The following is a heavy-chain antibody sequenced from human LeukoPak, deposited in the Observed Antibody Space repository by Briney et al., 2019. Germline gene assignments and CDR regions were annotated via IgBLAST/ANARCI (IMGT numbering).Heavy chain of an antibody. CDR3: ARHSTTVVTFSLSLGYFDY. J-gene: IGHJ4*02. CDR1: GFTFSSYW. Sequence: GGSLRLSCAASGFTFSSYWMSWVRQAPGKGLEWVANIKQDGSEKYYVDSVKGRFTISRDNAKNSLYLQMNSLRAEDTAVYYCARHSTTVVTFSLSLGYFDYWGQGTLVTVSS. D-gene: IGHD4-23*01. CDR2: IKQDGSEK. V-gene: IGHV3-7*01.